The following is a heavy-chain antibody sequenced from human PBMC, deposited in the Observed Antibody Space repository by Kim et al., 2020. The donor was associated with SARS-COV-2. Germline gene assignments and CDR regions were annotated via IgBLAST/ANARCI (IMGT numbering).Heavy chain of an antibody. CDR3: TTEGRPVLWFGELAPQGY. CDR2: IKSKTDGGTT. CDR1: GFTLSNAW. Sequence: GGSLRLSCAASGFTLSNAWMSWVRQAPGKGLEWVGRIKSKTDGGTTDYAAPVKGRFTISRDDSKNTLYLQMNSLKTEDTAVYYCTTEGRPVLWFGELAPQGYWGQGTLVTVSS. D-gene: IGHD3-10*01. J-gene: IGHJ4*02. V-gene: IGHV3-15*01.